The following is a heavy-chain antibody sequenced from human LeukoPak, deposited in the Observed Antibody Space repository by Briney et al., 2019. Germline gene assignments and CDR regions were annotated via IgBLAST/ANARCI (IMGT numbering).Heavy chain of an antibody. V-gene: IGHV3-23*01. J-gene: IGHJ2*01. D-gene: IGHD4-17*01. Sequence: AGSLSLSCAASGFTFSNYAMTWIRQAPGKGLDWVAVISYSGEITYYADSVQGRFTISRANSKNTLHLQMNSLRVDDAAIYYCAKDSPTTGGGPQGYFDRWGRGTLVTVS. CDR3: AKDSPTTGGGPQGYFDR. CDR1: GFTFSNYA. CDR2: ISYSGEIT.